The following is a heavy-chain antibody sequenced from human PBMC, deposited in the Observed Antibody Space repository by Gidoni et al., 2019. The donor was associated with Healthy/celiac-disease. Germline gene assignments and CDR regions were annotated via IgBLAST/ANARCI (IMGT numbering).Heavy chain of an antibody. V-gene: IGHV1-46*01. CDR3: ARGGAYSSSYEYFQH. Sequence: QVQLVQSGAAVQKPGASVPVSCKASGSTFTSYYMHWVRQAPGQGLEWMGLINPSGGSTSYAQKFQGRVTMTRDTSTSTVYMELSSLRSEDTAVYYCARGGAYSSSYEYFQHWGQGTLVTVSS. J-gene: IGHJ1*01. CDR1: GSTFTSYY. D-gene: IGHD6-13*01. CDR2: INPSGGST.